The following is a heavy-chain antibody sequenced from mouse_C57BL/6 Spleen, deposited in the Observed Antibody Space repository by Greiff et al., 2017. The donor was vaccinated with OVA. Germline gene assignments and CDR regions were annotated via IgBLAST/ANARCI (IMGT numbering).Heavy chain of an antibody. V-gene: IGHV3-5*01. D-gene: IGHD1-1*01. J-gene: IGHJ2*01. CDR1: GISITTGNYR. Sequence: VQLKESGPGLVKPSQTVFLTCTVTGISITTGNYRWSWIRQFPGNKLEWIGFIYYSGTITYNPSLTSRTTITRDTPKNQFFLEMNSLTAEDTATYYCARERDYYGSSGGFDYWGQGTTLTVSS. CDR3: ARERDYYGSSGGFDY. CDR2: IYYSGTI.